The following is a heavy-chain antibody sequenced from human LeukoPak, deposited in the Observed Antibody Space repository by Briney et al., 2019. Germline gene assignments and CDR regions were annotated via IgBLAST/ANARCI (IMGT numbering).Heavy chain of an antibody. CDR2: IYYSGST. CDR3: ARHYPPASGSYYFPDAFDI. D-gene: IGHD1-26*01. CDR1: GDSISSSSYY. Sequence: SETLSLTCTVSGDSISSSSYYWGWIRQPPGKGLEWIGSIYYSGSTYYNPSLKSRVTISVDTSKNQFSLKLSSVTAADTAVYYCARHYPPASGSYYFPDAFDIWGQGTMVTVSS. V-gene: IGHV4-39*01. J-gene: IGHJ3*02.